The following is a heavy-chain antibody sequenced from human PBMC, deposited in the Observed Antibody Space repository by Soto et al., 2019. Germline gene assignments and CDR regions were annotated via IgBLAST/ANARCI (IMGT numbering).Heavy chain of an antibody. CDR2: IYYSGRT. Sequence: QVQLQESGPGLVKPSETLSLTCTVSGGSISSYYWSWIRQPPGKGLEWIGYIYYSGRTNYNPSLKSRAPISVDTSKNHVSLKLSSVTAADTAVYYCARLEWGLADIAAAPYYYYGMDVWGQGTTVTVSS. CDR1: GGSISSYY. CDR3: ARLEWGLADIAAAPYYYYGMDV. J-gene: IGHJ6*02. D-gene: IGHD6-13*01. V-gene: IGHV4-59*08.